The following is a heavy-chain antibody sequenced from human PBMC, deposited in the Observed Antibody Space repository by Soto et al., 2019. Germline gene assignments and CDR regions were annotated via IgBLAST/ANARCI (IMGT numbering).Heavy chain of an antibody. CDR1: GGSISSSSYY. CDR2: IYYSGST. J-gene: IGHJ6*02. D-gene: IGHD3-3*01. Sequence: SETLSLTCTVSGGSISSSSYYWGWIRQPPGKGLEWIGSIYYSGSTYYNPSLKSRVTISVDTSKNQFSLKLSSVTAADTAVYYCARESITIFGVANYYYYGMDVWGQGTTVTVSS. V-gene: IGHV4-39*07. CDR3: ARESITIFGVANYYYYGMDV.